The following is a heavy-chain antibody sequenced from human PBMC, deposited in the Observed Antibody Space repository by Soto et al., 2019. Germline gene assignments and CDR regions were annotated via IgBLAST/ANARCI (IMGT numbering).Heavy chain of an antibody. V-gene: IGHV3-53*01. CDR3: ATRTGPYYYAMNV. D-gene: IGHD4-17*01. J-gene: IGHJ6*02. CDR2: INTYGST. Sequence: GGSLRLSCAASGFTVRSNYMTWVRQAPGKGLEWVSIINTYGSTYYADSVKGRFTISRDTSKMFLQMNSLRAEDTAVYYCATRTGPYYYAMNVWGQGTTVTVSS. CDR1: GFTVRSNY.